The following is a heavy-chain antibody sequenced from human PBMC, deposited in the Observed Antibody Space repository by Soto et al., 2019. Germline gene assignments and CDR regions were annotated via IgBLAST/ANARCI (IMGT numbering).Heavy chain of an antibody. CDR2: IKQDGSEK. V-gene: IGHV3-7*01. CDR3: ARDRELTGIGAFDI. CDR1: GFTFSSYW. Sequence: PGGSLRLSCAASGFTFSSYWMSWVRQAPGKGLEWVANIKQDGSEKYYVDSVKGRFTISRDNAKNSLYLQMNSLRAEDTAVYYCARDRELTGIGAFDIWGQGTMVTVSS. J-gene: IGHJ3*02. D-gene: IGHD1-26*01.